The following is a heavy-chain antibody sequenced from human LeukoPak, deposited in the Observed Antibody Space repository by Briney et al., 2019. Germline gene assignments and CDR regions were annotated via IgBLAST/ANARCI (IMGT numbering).Heavy chain of an antibody. CDR3: ARVSYCSSTSCYQDAFDI. CDR1: GGSISSGDYY. J-gene: IGHJ3*02. V-gene: IGHV4-61*08. CDR2: SYYSGST. D-gene: IGHD2-2*01. Sequence: SETLSLTCTVSGGSISSGDYYWSWIRQPPGKGLEWIGYSYYSGSTNYNPSLKSRVTISLDTSKNQFSLKLSSVTAADTAVYYCARVSYCSSTSCYQDAFDIWGQGTMVTVSS.